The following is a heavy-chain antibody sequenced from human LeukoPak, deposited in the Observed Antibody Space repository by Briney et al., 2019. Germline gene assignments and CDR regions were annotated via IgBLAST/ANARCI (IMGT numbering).Heavy chain of an antibody. V-gene: IGHV3-53*01. Sequence: PGGSLRLSCAASGFTVSTNYMSWVRQAPGKGLEWVSVIYSGGSTYYADSVKGRFTISRDNSKNTLYLQMNSLRAEDTAIYYCAKDGEGLWFGELLSYSFDYWGQGTPVTVSS. CDR3: AKDGEGLWFGELLSYSFDY. J-gene: IGHJ4*02. CDR1: GFTVSTNY. CDR2: IYSGGST. D-gene: IGHD3-10*01.